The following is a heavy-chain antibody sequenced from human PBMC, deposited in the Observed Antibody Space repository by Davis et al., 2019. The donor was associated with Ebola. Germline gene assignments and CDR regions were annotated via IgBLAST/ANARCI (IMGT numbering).Heavy chain of an antibody. CDR3: ARVKVGATKAGYYYGMDV. V-gene: IGHV1-8*01. CDR1: GYTFTSYD. Sequence: AASAKVSCKASGYTFTSYDINWVRQATGQGLEWMGWMNPNSGNTGYARKFQGRVTMTRNTSISTAYMELSSLRSEDTAVYYCARVKVGATKAGYYYGMDVWGQGTTVTVSS. CDR2: MNPNSGNT. J-gene: IGHJ6*02. D-gene: IGHD1-26*01.